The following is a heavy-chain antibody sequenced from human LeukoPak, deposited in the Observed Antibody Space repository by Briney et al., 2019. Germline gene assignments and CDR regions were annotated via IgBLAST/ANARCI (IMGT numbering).Heavy chain of an antibody. Sequence: GGSLRLSCATSGFNFNDYYMTWIRQAPGKGLEWLSFITSGGTTTSYADSVRGRFTISRDNANNLLFLQMDSLRADDTAIYYCATLRIGFDSWGQGTLVTVAS. J-gene: IGHJ5*01. D-gene: IGHD2-21*01. V-gene: IGHV3-11*04. CDR2: ITSGGTTT. CDR3: ATLRIGFDS. CDR1: GFNFNDYY.